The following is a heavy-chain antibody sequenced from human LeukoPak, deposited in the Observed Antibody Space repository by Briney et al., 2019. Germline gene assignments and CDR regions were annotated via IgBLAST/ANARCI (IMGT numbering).Heavy chain of an antibody. CDR2: IRYDGSNK. D-gene: IGHD4-17*01. CDR1: GFTFSSYG. Sequence: GGSLRLSFAASGFTFSSYGMHWVRQAPGKGLDWLAFIRYDGSNKYYADSLKGRFTISRDNSKNTLYLQMNSLRAEDTAVYYCAKDSNPLLTVTTLDYWGQGTLVTVSS. V-gene: IGHV3-30*02. CDR3: AKDSNPLLTVTTLDY. J-gene: IGHJ4*02.